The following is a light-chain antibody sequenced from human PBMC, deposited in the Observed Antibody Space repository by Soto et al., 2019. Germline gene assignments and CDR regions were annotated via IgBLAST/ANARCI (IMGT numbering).Light chain of an antibody. CDR1: QSGPRH. V-gene: IGKV3-11*01. J-gene: IGKJ2*01. CDR2: DIY. CDR3: HVRRHWPRIT. Sequence: EIVLTKSPATLYLSTKESATHSCRARQSGPRHFAWYQQRPGQAPRILIYDIYYRDNGIPARFSGSGSGKDVTLTISSLETAYYAVYYCHVRRHWPRITLGQGTKLEIK.